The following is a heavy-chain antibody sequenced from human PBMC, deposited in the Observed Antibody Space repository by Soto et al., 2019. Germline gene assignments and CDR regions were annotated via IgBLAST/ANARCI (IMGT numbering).Heavy chain of an antibody. CDR1: GFTFSSYA. CDR3: AKWDSYYYDSSGYDY. D-gene: IGHD3-22*01. V-gene: IGHV3-30-3*02. Sequence: GGSLRLSCAASGFTFSSYAMHWVRQAPGKGLEWVAVISYDGSTYYADSVKGRFTISRDNSKNTLYLQMNSLRAEDTAVYYCAKWDSYYYDSSGYDYWGQGTLVTVSS. J-gene: IGHJ4*02. CDR2: ISYDGST.